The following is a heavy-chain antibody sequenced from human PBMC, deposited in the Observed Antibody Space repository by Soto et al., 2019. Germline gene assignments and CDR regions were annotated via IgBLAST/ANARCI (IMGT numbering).Heavy chain of an antibody. V-gene: IGHV3-73*01. J-gene: IGHJ4*02. CDR1: GFTFSGSA. CDR3: TMGLLWFGAY. CDR2: IRSKANSYAT. D-gene: IGHD3-10*01. Sequence: GSLRLSCAASGFTFSGSAMHWVRQASGKGLEWVGRIRSKANSYATAYAASVKGRFTISRDDSKDTAYLQMNSLKTEDTAVYYCTMGLLWFGAYWGQGTLVTVSS.